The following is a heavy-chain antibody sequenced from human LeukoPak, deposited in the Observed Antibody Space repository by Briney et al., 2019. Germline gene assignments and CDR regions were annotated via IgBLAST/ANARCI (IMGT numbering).Heavy chain of an antibody. D-gene: IGHD5-18*01. Sequence: GASVKVSCKASGYTFTSYGISWVRQAPGQGLEWMGWISAYNGNTNYAQKLQGRVTMTTDTSTSTAYMELRSLRSDDTAVYYCARGPYSYGYTGWYFDLWGRGTLVTVSS. CDR1: GYTFTSYG. J-gene: IGHJ2*01. CDR3: ARGPYSYGYTGWYFDL. CDR2: ISAYNGNT. V-gene: IGHV1-18*01.